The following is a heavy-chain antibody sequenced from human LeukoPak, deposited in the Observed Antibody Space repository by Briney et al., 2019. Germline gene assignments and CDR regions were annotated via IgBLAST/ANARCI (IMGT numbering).Heavy chain of an antibody. Sequence: SGTLSLTCTVSGGSISSSSYYWGWNRQPPGKGLEWIGSIYYSGSTYYNPSLKSRVTISVDTSKNQFSLKLSSVTAADTAVYYCARDIYSLGWYGRSSYFDYWGQGTLVTVSS. J-gene: IGHJ4*02. CDR3: ARDIYSLGWYGRSSYFDY. V-gene: IGHV4-39*07. CDR2: IYYSGST. CDR1: GGSISSSSYY. D-gene: IGHD2-21*01.